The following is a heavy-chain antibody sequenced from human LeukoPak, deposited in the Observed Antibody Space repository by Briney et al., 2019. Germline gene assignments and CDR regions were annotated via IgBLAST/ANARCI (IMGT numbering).Heavy chain of an antibody. CDR1: GFAFSSQA. CDR2: ISDSGSIT. V-gene: IGHV3-23*01. J-gene: IGHJ4*02. Sequence: GGSLRLSCAASGFAFSSQAMGWVRQAPGKGLEWVSVISDSGSITYYADSVKGRFTISRDNSKNTLFLQMNSLRADDTAVYYCARGGAEHVWGSLDDWGQGTLVTVSS. D-gene: IGHD3-16*01. CDR3: ARGGAEHVWGSLDD.